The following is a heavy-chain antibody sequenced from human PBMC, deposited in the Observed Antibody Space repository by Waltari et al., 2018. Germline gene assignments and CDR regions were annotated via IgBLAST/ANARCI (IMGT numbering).Heavy chain of an antibody. CDR2: IYHSGST. D-gene: IGHD6-6*01. Sequence: QVQLQESGPGLVKPSETLSLTCAVSGYSISSGYYWGWLRQPPGKGLEWIGSIYHSGSTYYNPSLKSRVTISVDTSKNQFSLKLSSVTAADTAVYYCALSPSIAARPGYFDLWGRGTLVTVSS. V-gene: IGHV4-38-2*01. J-gene: IGHJ2*01. CDR1: GYSISSGYY. CDR3: ALSPSIAARPGYFDL.